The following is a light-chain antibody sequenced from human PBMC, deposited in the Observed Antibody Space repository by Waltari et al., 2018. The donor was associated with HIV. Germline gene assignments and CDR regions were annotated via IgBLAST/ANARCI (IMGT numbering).Light chain of an antibody. V-gene: IGKV3-20*01. Sequence: VLTQSPGTLSLSPGERATLSCRASQSVSSSYLAWYQQKPGQAPRLLIYGASSRATDIPDRFSGSGSGTDFTLTISRLEPEDFAVYYCQQYGSSLVTFGGGTKVEIK. CDR2: GAS. CDR1: QSVSSSY. CDR3: QQYGSSLVT. J-gene: IGKJ4*01.